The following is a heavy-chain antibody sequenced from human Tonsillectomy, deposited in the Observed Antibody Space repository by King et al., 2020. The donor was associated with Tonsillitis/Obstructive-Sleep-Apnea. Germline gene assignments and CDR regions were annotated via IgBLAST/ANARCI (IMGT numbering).Heavy chain of an antibody. V-gene: IGHV3-11*05. CDR1: RFTFSDYY. CDR2: ISSSSSYT. J-gene: IGHJ5*02. Sequence: VQLVESGGGLVKPGGSLRLSCAASRFTFSDYYMSWIRQAPGKGLEWVSYISSSSSYTNYADSVKGRFTISRDNAKNSLYLQMNSLRAEDTAVYYCARAVGYGSSTSCRNWFDPWGQGTLVTVSS. D-gene: IGHD2-2*01. CDR3: ARAVGYGSSTSCRNWFDP.